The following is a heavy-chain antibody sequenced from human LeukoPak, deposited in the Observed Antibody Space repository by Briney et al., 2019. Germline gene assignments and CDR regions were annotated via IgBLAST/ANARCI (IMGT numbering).Heavy chain of an antibody. CDR1: GGSISNYY. CDR2: INHSGST. J-gene: IGHJ5*02. Sequence: SETLSLTCSVSGGSISNYYWSWIRQPPGKGLEWIGEINHSGSTNYNPSLKSRVTISVDTSKNQFSLKLSSVTAADTAVYYYARKGSGYFDWLLGPWGQGTLVTVSS. V-gene: IGHV4-34*01. CDR3: ARKGSGYFDWLLGP. D-gene: IGHD3-9*01.